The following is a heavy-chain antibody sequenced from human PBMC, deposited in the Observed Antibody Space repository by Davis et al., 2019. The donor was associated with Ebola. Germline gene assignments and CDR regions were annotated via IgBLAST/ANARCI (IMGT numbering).Heavy chain of an antibody. V-gene: IGHV4-39*01. CDR2: IYHSGST. J-gene: IGHJ6*02. CDR3: AAQLRYYYGLDV. CDR1: GGSIRSSRDY. D-gene: IGHD6-13*01. Sequence: SETLSLTCSVSGGSIRSSRDYWGWIRQPPGKGLEWIANIYHSGSTYYNASLKSRITISVDTSKNQFSLRLTSVTAADTAIYYCAAQLRYYYGLDVWGQGTTVTVSS.